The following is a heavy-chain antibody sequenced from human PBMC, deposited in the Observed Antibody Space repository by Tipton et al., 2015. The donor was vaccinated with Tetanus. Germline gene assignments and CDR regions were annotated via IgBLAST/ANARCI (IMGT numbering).Heavy chain of an antibody. V-gene: IGHV3-7*04. Sequence: SLRLSCTTSGFTFTDYWMTWVRQAPGKGLEWVVNINQDGSEKYFVDSVEGRFYISRDNVKKSLYLQLNSLTAEDTAIYYCARGRWWFDPWGQGTLVTVSS. CDR2: INQDGSEK. J-gene: IGHJ5*02. CDR3: ARGRWWFDP. CDR1: GFTFTDYW. D-gene: IGHD5-24*01.